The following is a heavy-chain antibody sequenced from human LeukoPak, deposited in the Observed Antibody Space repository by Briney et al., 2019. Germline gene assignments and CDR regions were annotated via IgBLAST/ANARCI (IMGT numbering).Heavy chain of an antibody. J-gene: IGHJ4*02. D-gene: IGHD3-10*01. Sequence: SETLSLTCAVYGGSFSGYYWSWIRQPAGKGLEWIGRIHTRGTTNYNPSLKSRVTISVDTPKSQFSLNLSSVTAADTGVYYCARAPEYGWGSYLLYWGQGIQVTVSS. CDR1: GGSFSGYY. CDR2: IHTRGTT. CDR3: ARAPEYGWGSYLLY. V-gene: IGHV4-59*10.